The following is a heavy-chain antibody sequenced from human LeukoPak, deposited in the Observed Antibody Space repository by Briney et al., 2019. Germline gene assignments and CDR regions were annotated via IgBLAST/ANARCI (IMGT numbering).Heavy chain of an antibody. V-gene: IGHV3-66*02. CDR2: FYGGGTT. CDR3: GRRFAVSSGFDL. Sequence: GGSLRLSCAASGFTVSSTHMTWARQPPGKGLEWVSVFYGGGTTYYADSVKGRFTISRDISKNTLYLQMSSLRDEDTAVYYCGRRFAVSSGFDLWGQGTLVTVSS. CDR1: GFTVSSTH. J-gene: IGHJ4*02. D-gene: IGHD3-3*01.